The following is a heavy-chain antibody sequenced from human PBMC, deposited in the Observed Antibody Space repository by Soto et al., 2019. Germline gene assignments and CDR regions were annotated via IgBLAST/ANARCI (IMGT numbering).Heavy chain of an antibody. V-gene: IGHV3-23*01. CDR1: GFTFSSYA. Sequence: EVQLLESGGGLVQPGGSLRLSCAASGFTFSSYAMSWVRQAPGKGLEWVSAISGSGGSTYYADSVKGRFTSSRDNSKNTLYLQMNSLRAEDTAVYYCAKGTYSSSSGFDYWGQGTLVTVSS. J-gene: IGHJ4*02. CDR2: ISGSGGST. D-gene: IGHD6-6*01. CDR3: AKGTYSSSSGFDY.